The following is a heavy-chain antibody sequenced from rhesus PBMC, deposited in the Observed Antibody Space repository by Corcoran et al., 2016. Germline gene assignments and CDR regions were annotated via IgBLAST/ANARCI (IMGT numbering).Heavy chain of an antibody. CDR2: IRSGGST. Sequence: QVQLQQWGEGLVKPSETLSLTCAVYGGSVSGYWWGWIRQPPGKGLEWIGRIRSGGSTNYNPSLKSRVTISIDTSKNQFSLKLSSVTAADTAVYYCARFRPRHWYFDIWGPGTPITISS. J-gene: IGHJ2*01. CDR3: ARFRPRHWYFDI. CDR1: GGSVSGYW. V-gene: IGHV4-160*01.